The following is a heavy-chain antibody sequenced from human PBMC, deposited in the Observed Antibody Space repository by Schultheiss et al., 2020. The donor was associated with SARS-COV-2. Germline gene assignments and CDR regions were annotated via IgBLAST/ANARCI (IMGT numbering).Heavy chain of an antibody. V-gene: IGHV1-2*02. D-gene: IGHD3-22*01. Sequence: ASVKVSCKASGYTFTDYFMYWVRQAPGQGLEWLGCLNPNSGDTYYGQEFQGRLTLTRDTTINTAYMELNSLRLDDTAVYYCARDLSVIVTTPPGYWGQGALVTVSS. CDR2: LNPNSGDT. CDR1: GYTFTDYF. J-gene: IGHJ4*02. CDR3: ARDLSVIVTTPPGY.